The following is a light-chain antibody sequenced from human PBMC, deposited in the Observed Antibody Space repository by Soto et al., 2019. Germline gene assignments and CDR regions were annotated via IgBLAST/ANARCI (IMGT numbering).Light chain of an antibody. CDR2: GAS. Sequence: EVVMTQTPATLSVSPGERATLSCRASQSVSSNLAWYQQKPGQAPTLLIYGASTRATGIPARFSGSESGTEYPLHISSLQSEDFAVYYCQHYNNWPPWTFGEGTKVELK. CDR3: QHYNNWPPWT. V-gene: IGKV3-15*01. J-gene: IGKJ1*01. CDR1: QSVSSN.